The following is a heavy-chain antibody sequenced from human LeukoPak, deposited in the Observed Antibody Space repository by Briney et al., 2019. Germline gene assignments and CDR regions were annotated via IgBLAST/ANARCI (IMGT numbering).Heavy chain of an antibody. CDR3: ARGSTIFGVDY. J-gene: IGHJ4*02. D-gene: IGHD3-3*01. CDR1: GYSFTNYW. Sequence: PGESLKISCKASGYSFTNYWVGWVRQLPGKGLEWMGIIYPDDSITRYSTSFQGQVTISADKSISTAYLQWSSLKASDTAMYYCARGSTIFGVDYWGQGTLVTVSS. CDR2: IYPDDSIT. V-gene: IGHV5-51*03.